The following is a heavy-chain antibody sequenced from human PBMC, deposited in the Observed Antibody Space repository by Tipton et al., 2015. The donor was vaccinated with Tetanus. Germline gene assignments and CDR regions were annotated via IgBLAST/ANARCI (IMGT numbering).Heavy chain of an antibody. CDR3: ARDMMYSSSAYPPPFDH. V-gene: IGHV3-33*01. Sequence: SLRLSCAASGFTFNSYAMHWVRHIPGKGLEWVAVIWYAGNNKYYADSVKGRFTISRDNSKNIMYLQMNNLRADDTALYYCARDMMYSSSAYPPPFDHWGQGTLVTVSS. D-gene: IGHD6-6*01. CDR1: GFTFNSYA. CDR2: IWYAGNNK. J-gene: IGHJ4*02.